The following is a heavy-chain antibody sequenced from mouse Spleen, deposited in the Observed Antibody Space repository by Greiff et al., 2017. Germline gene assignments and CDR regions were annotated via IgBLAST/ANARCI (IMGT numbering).Heavy chain of an antibody. V-gene: IGHV1-69*02. CDR1: GYTFTSYW. J-gene: IGHJ3*01. CDR3: TGGNYPFAY. CDR2: IYPSDSYT. D-gene: IGHD2-1*01. Sequence: VQLQESGAELVRPGASVKLSCKASGYTFTSYWINWVKQRPGQGLEWIGNIYPSDSYTNYNQKFKDKATLTVDISSSTAYMQLSSTTSEDSAVYYCTGGNYPFAYWGQGTLVTVSA.